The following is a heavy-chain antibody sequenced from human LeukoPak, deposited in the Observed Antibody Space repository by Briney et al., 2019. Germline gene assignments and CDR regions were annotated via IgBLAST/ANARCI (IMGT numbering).Heavy chain of an antibody. J-gene: IGHJ6*03. CDR1: GGSISSGSYY. V-gene: IGHV4-61*02. D-gene: IGHD2-2*01. CDR3: AQVVPLRGDYYYYMDV. CDR2: IYTSRST. Sequence: SETLSLTCTVSGGSISSGSYYWSWIRQPAGKGLEWIGRIYTSRSTNYNPSLKSRVTISVDTSKNQFSLKLSSVTAADTAVYYCAQVVPLRGDYYYYMDVWGKGTTVTVSS.